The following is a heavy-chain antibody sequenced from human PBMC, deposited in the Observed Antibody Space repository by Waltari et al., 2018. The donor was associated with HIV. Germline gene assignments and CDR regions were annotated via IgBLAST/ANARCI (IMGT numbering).Heavy chain of an antibody. V-gene: IGHV4-59*01. Sequence: QVQLQESGPGLVKPSETLSLTCSVSGGAISGYYWSWIRQSPWKGLEFIGYIFYTGSTNYNPSLKSRVTISVDTSKNQFSLRLSSVTAADTAVFYCARGGGYDSGMDVWGQGTTVTVSS. CDR1: GGAISGYY. CDR2: IFYTGST. D-gene: IGHD2-15*01. J-gene: IGHJ6*02. CDR3: ARGGGYDSGMDV.